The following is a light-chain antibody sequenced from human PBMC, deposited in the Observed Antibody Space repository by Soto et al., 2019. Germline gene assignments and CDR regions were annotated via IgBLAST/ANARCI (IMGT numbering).Light chain of an antibody. J-gene: IGKJ5*01. CDR1: QGISSY. Sequence: IQMTHSPSALSASVGDRVTITCRASQGISSYLAWYQQKPGKAPKLLIYAASSLQSGVPSRFSGSGSGTDFTLTISSLQPEDFATYYCQQSYSTPITFGQGTRLEI. CDR3: QQSYSTPIT. CDR2: AAS. V-gene: IGKV1-39*01.